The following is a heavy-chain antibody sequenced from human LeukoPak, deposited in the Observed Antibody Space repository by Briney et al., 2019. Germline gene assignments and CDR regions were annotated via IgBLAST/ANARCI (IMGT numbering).Heavy chain of an antibody. J-gene: IGHJ4*02. V-gene: IGHV4-34*01. CDR1: GGSFSGYY. Sequence: SETLSLTCAVYGGSFSGYYWSWIRQPPGKGLEWIGEINHSGSTNYNPSLKSRVTISVDTSKNQFSLKLSSVTAADTAVYYCAGGPQGDYVWGSYRRSFDYWGQGTLVTVSS. D-gene: IGHD3-16*02. CDR3: AGGPQGDYVWGSYRRSFDY. CDR2: INHSGST.